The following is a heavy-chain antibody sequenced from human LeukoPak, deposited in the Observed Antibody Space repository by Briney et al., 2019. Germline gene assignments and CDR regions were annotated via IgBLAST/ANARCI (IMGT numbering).Heavy chain of an antibody. CDR1: GYTFTSYG. V-gene: IGHV1-18*01. Sequence: ASVKVSCKASGYTFTSYGISWVRQAPGQGLEWMGWISAYSGNTNYAQKLQGRVTMTTDTSTSTAYMELRSLRSDDTAVYYCARGVPYDSSGSYYYYYYYMDVWGKGTTVTVSS. CDR2: ISAYSGNT. CDR3: ARGVPYDSSGSYYYYYYYMDV. J-gene: IGHJ6*03. D-gene: IGHD3-22*01.